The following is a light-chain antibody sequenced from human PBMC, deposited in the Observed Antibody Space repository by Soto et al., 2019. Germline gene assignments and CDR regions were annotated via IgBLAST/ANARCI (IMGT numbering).Light chain of an antibody. CDR2: GAS. J-gene: IGKJ1*01. CDR1: QSVSSN. V-gene: IGKV3-15*01. Sequence: EIVLTQSPATLSLSPGERATLSCRASQSVSSNLAWYQQNPGQAPRLLIYGASTRATGMPARFSGSVSGTEFTLTISSLQSEDFAGYYCQQYNNWPPSWTFGQGTKVDIK. CDR3: QQYNNWPPSWT.